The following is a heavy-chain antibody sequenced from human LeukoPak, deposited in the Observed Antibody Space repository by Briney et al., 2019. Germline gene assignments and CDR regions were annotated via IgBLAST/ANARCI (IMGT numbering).Heavy chain of an antibody. CDR1: GGSITGHY. V-gene: IGHV4-59*11. D-gene: IGHD3-22*01. CDR3: ARGVHYYDSSPDY. CDR2: IYYTGTT. Sequence: SETLSLTCSVSGGSITGHYWSWIRQPPGKGLEWIGYIYYTGTTKYNPSLKSRVTISVDTSKNQFSLKLSSVTAADTAVYYCARGVHYYDSSPDYWGQGTLVTVSS. J-gene: IGHJ4*02.